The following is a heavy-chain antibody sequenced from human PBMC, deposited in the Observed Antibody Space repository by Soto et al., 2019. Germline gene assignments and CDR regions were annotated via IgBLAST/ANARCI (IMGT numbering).Heavy chain of an antibody. J-gene: IGHJ5*02. CDR1: GYNFSDYY. Sequence: ASVKVSCKASGYNFSDYYIHWVRQAPGQGLEWLGWVSPKSGGTNYAQKFKGRVTMTRDTSSNTVYMDLSGLKSDDTAVFYCAREISGGGTLNWFDPWGQGTLVTVSS. CDR3: AREISGGGTLNWFDP. V-gene: IGHV1-2*02. D-gene: IGHD2-8*02. CDR2: VSPKSGGT.